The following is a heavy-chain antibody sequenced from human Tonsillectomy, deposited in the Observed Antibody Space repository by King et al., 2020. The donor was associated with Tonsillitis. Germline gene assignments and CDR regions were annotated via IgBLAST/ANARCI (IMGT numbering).Heavy chain of an antibody. CDR2: ISAYNGNT. D-gene: IGHD1-26*01. J-gene: IGHJ4*02. Sequence: VQLVESGAEVKKPGASVKVSCKASGYTFTTYGISWVRQAPGQGLEWMGWISAYNGNTNYAQKLKGRVTMTTDTSTTTVYMELRSLRSDDTAVYYCARDVGGELPFDYWGQGTLVTVSS. V-gene: IGHV1-18*01. CDR1: GYTFTTYG. CDR3: ARDVGGELPFDY.